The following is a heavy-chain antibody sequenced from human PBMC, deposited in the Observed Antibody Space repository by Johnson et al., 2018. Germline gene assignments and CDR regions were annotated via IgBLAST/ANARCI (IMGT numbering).Heavy chain of an antibody. V-gene: IGHV3-21*05. Sequence: VQLVQSGGGLVQPGGSLRLSCAASGFTFSSYSMNWVRQAPGKGLEWVSYISSSSSYLYYADSVKGRFTISRDNAQNSLYLQMNSLRAEDTAVYYGARAGVMVGATADYYGKDVWGQGTTVTGAS. J-gene: IGHJ6*01. CDR3: ARAGVMVGATADYYGKDV. CDR2: ISSSSSYL. CDR1: GFTFSSYS. D-gene: IGHD1-26*01.